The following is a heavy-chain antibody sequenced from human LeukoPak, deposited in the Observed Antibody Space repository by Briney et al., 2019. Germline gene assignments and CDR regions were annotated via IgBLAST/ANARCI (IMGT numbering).Heavy chain of an antibody. V-gene: IGHV3-30*03. CDR2: ISYDGSNK. CDR3: VVDGSGTLN. CDR1: GFTFSSYG. J-gene: IGHJ4*02. Sequence: GGSLRLSCVASGFTFSSYGMHWVRQAPGKGLEWVAVISYDGSNKFYADSVKGRFTISRDNSKNTLYLQINSLRAEDTAVYYCVVDGSGTLNWGQGTLVTVSS. D-gene: IGHD3-10*01.